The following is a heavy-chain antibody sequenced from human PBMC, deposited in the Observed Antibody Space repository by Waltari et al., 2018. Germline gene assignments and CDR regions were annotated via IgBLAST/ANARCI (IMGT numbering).Heavy chain of an antibody. J-gene: IGHJ4*02. CDR3: VKGGWGFGELYDQH. D-gene: IGHD3-10*01. V-gene: IGHV3-9*01. Sequence: EVQLVESGGGLVQPGRSLRLSSVGSELNFDDYGMYWVRQRPGNGLWWASGSIWNSGGIGYAHSMRGRFTISRYNAKNSLYLQMKSLRPEDTALYYCVKGGWGFGELYDQHWGQGILVTVSS. CDR1: ELNFDDYG. CDR2: SIWNSGGI.